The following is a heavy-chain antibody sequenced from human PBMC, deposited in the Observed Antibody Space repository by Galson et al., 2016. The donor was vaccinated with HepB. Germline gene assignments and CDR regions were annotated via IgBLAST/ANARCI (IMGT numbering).Heavy chain of an antibody. D-gene: IGHD3-22*01. CDR1: GFSLSTSGVA. Sequence: PALVKPTQTLTLTCTFSGFSLSTSGVAVGWIRQPPGKALEWLALIYWHDDKRSSPPLKTRLTITKDTSKNQVVLRMTNMDPVDTATYYCAHRSGGAYYYDGRGYPHYFDTWGLGTLVTVSS. CDR3: AHRSGGAYYYDGRGYPHYFDT. J-gene: IGHJ4*02. V-gene: IGHV2-5*01. CDR2: IYWHDDK.